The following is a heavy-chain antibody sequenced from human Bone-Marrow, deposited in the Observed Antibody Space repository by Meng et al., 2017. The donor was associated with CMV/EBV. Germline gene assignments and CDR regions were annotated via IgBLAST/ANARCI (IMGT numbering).Heavy chain of an antibody. CDR2: IIPIFGTA. CDR1: GGTFSSYA. D-gene: IGHD3-3*01. Sequence: SVKVSCKASGGTFSSYAISWVRQAPGQGLEWMGGIIPIFGTANYAQKFQGRVTITTDESTSTAYMELSSLRSEDTAVYYCARDPRFLGATNYYYYYGKDVWGQGTTVTVSS. V-gene: IGHV1-69*05. J-gene: IGHJ6*02. CDR3: ARDPRFLGATNYYYYYGKDV.